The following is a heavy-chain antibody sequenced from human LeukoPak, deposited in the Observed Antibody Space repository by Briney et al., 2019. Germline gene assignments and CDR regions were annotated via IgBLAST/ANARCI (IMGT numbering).Heavy chain of an antibody. V-gene: IGHV4-39*07. D-gene: IGHD1-26*01. Sequence: SETLSLTCTVSGGSISSSSYYWGWIRQPPGKGLEWIGSIYYSGSTYYNPSLKSRVTISVDTSKNQFSLKLSSLTAADTAVYYCARDGRYYYAFDIWGQGTMVTVSS. J-gene: IGHJ3*02. CDR3: ARDGRYYYAFDI. CDR1: GGSISSSSYY. CDR2: IYYSGST.